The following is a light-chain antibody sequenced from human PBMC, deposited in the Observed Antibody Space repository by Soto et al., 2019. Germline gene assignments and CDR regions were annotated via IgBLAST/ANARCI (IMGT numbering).Light chain of an antibody. Sequence: ETRMTQSPATLSVSPGGRATFSCRASQSVRSNLAWYQQKPGQPPRLLIYDASTRATGIPSRFSGSGSGTEFTLTISSLKSEDFAVYYCQQYDNWPRTFGQGTKVDIK. CDR2: DAS. J-gene: IGKJ1*01. CDR1: QSVRSN. CDR3: QQYDNWPRT. V-gene: IGKV3-15*01.